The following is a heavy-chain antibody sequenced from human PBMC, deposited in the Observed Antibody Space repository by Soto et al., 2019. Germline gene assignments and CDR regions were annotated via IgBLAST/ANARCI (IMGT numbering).Heavy chain of an antibody. CDR1: GFTFSNYD. CDR3: ATQWGDREFYDY. Sequence: GSLRLSCVASGFTFSNYDMSWVRQAPGKGLEWVSTVDSAGSTYYADSVTGRFTISRDNSRNTLSLQMNSLRSEDTAVYYCATQWGDREFYDYWGQGTLVTVSS. CDR2: VDSAGST. J-gene: IGHJ4*02. V-gene: IGHV3-23*01. D-gene: IGHD3-10*01.